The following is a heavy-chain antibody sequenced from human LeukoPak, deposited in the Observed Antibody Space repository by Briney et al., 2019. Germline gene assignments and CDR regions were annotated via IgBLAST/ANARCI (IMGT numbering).Heavy chain of an antibody. Sequence: QPGGSLRLSCAASGFMFSNERMHWVRQLPGKRLFWVSHIDNDGSNPTYVDSVKGRFTISRDNAKSTLYLHMNSLRPEDTGVYFCAKSDPPLPYWGKGTLVTVSS. CDR2: IDNDGSNP. CDR3: AKSDPPLPY. V-gene: IGHV3-74*01. J-gene: IGHJ4*02. CDR1: GFMFSNER. D-gene: IGHD2-21*02.